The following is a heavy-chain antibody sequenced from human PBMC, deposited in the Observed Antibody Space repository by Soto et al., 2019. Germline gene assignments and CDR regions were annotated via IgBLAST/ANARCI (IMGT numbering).Heavy chain of an antibody. Sequence: LRLSCATPGFTFSDYYMSWIRQAPGKGLEWVSYIGTRGNTKYYADSVRGRFTISRDNAKNSLHLQMNSLRADDTAVYYCARDGTEYYGEYYDYWGQGIPVTVSS. V-gene: IGHV3-11*01. CDR1: GFTFSDYY. CDR2: IGTRGNTK. CDR3: ARDGTEYYGEYYDY. J-gene: IGHJ4*02. D-gene: IGHD4-17*01.